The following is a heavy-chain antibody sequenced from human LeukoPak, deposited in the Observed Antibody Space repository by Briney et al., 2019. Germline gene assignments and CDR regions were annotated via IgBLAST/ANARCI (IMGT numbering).Heavy chain of an antibody. J-gene: IGHJ6*02. CDR1: GFTFDDYA. CDR2: ISWNSGSI. D-gene: IGHD5-18*01. Sequence: GGSLRLSCAASGFTFDDYAMHWVRHAPGKGLEWVSGISWNSGSIGYADSVKGRFTISRDNAKNSLYLQMNSLRAEDTALYYCAKVRSSSYYYYGMDVWGQGTTVTVSS. CDR3: AKVRSSSYYYYGMDV. V-gene: IGHV3-9*01.